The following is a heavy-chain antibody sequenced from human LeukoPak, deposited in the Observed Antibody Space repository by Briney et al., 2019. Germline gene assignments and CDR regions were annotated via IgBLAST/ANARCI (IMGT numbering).Heavy chain of an antibody. V-gene: IGHV1-8*01. CDR3: ARESGNWNYGDGLFDP. J-gene: IGHJ5*02. D-gene: IGHD1-7*01. CDR2: MNPNSGDT. Sequence: ASVKVSCKASGYTFTNDDINWVRQAPGQGLEWMGWMNPNSGDTGYAQKFQGRVTMTRNTSISTAYMELSSLRSEDTAVYYCARESGNWNYGDGLFDPWGQGTLVTVSS. CDR1: GYTFTNDD.